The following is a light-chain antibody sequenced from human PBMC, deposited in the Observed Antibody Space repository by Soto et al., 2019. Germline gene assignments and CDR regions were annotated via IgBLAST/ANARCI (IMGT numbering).Light chain of an antibody. Sequence: IPMNPSPSTPSASVGDRITIPCRASQSFSTSLAWYQQKPGTAPKVLIYHASNLENGVPSRFSGSGSGTEFTLTIARLQPDDFATYYCQQYHTSPPTFGQGTRLEVK. V-gene: IGKV1-5*03. CDR1: QSFSTS. CDR3: QQYHTSPPT. CDR2: HAS. J-gene: IGKJ5*01.